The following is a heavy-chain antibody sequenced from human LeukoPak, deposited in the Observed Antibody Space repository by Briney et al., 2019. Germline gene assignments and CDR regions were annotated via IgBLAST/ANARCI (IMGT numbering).Heavy chain of an antibody. CDR2: ISHSGST. V-gene: IGHV4-34*01. CDR3: ARGAASCSSGSCYSHYYYYYMDV. CDR1: GGSFSGYY. J-gene: IGHJ6*03. D-gene: IGHD2-15*01. Sequence: PSETLSLTCAVYGGSFSGYYWSWIRQPPGKGLEWIGEISHSGSTNYNPSLKSRVTISVDTSKNQFSLKLSSVTAADTAVYYCARGAASCSSGSCYSHYYYYYMDVWGKGTTVTVSS.